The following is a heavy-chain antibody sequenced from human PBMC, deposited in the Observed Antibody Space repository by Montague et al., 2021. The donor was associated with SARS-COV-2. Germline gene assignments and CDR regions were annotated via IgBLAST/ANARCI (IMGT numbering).Heavy chain of an antibody. D-gene: IGHD3-16*02. CDR1: GGSISSSSYY. J-gene: IGHJ4*02. CDR2: IYYSGST. CDR3: ARQRRGGLLSTPRCLDY. V-gene: IGHV4-39*01. Sequence: SETLSLTCTVSGGSISSSSYYWGWIRQPPGKGLEWIGSIYYSGSTYYNPSLKSRVTISVGTSKNQFSLKLISVTAADTAVYYCARQRRGGLLSTPRCLDYWGQGTLVTVSS.